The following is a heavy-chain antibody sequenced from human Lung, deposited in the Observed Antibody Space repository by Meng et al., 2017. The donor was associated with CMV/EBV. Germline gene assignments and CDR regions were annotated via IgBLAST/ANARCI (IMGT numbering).Heavy chain of an antibody. CDR1: RFTFNDFE. J-gene: IGHJ6*02. CDR2: ISSSGYTI. V-gene: IGHV3-48*03. Sequence: GESLKIPCVVPRFTFNDFEMSWVRQAPGKGPEWVSYISSSGYTIYYADSVKGRFTISRDNAKNSLHLQMNNLRAEDTAVYYCARVGYSNAPAHYYYGLDVWGQGXTVTVSS. CDR3: ARVGYSNAPAHYYYGLDV. D-gene: IGHD6-13*01.